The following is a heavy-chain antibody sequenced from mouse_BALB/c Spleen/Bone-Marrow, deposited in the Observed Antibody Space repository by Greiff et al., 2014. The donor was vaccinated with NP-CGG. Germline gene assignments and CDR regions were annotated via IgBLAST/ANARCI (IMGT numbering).Heavy chain of an antibody. CDR3: ARGYRYDEDYFDF. Sequence: VQLKESGPGLVKPSQSLSLTCTVTGYSITSDYAWNWIRQFPGNKLEWMAYISYGGSTAYNPSLISRISITRDTSKNQFFLQLNSVTTEDTATYYCARGYRYDEDYFDFWGQGTTLTVSS. D-gene: IGHD2-14*01. CDR1: GYSITSDYA. V-gene: IGHV3-2*02. J-gene: IGHJ2*01. CDR2: ISYGGST.